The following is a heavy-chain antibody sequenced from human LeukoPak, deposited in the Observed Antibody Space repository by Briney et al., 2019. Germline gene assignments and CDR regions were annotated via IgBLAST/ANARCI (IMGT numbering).Heavy chain of an antibody. CDR3: TKASAARCIGVFCYPFDH. D-gene: IGHD2-15*01. V-gene: IGHV3-23*01. Sequence: PGRSLRLSCAASGFTFTNYAMTWVRQAPGKGLEWVAATVGIGPDTYHADSVKGRFTISRDNSKNILYLQMNSLRVEDTAVYYCTKASAARCIGVFCYPFDHWGQGTLVTVSS. CDR1: GFTFTNYA. CDR2: TVGIGPDT. J-gene: IGHJ4*02.